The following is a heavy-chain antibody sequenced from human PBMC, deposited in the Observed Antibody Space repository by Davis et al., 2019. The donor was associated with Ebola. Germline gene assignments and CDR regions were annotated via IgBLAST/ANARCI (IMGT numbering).Heavy chain of an antibody. CDR3: AKPVSAAGHPHYYYYMDV. Sequence: GESLKISCAASGFTFSTYGMHWVRQAPDKGLEWVAFMRHDGSYIFYGDSVKGRFTISRDDFKNTLYLQMYSLRPEDTAVYYCAKPVSAAGHPHYYYYMDVWGKGTTVTVSS. D-gene: IGHD6-13*01. CDR1: GFTFSTYG. V-gene: IGHV3-30*02. CDR2: MRHDGSYI. J-gene: IGHJ6*03.